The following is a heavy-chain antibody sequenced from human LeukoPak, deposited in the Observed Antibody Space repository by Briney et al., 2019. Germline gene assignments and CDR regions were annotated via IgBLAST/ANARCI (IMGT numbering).Heavy chain of an antibody. D-gene: IGHD6-19*01. CDR1: GFTISNYW. CDR3: ARPIRGCDGFDI. J-gene: IGHJ3*02. V-gene: IGHV3-74*01. CDR2: INGDGSST. Sequence: GGPLRLSCAASGFTISNYWMYWVRQAPGKGLVWVSRINGDGSSTNYADSVKGRFTISRDNAKNTLDLQMNSLRSEDTALYYCARPIRGCDGFDIWGQGTMVSVSS.